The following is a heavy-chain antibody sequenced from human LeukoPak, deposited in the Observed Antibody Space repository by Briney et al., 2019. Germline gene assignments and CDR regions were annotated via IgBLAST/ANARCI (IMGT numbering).Heavy chain of an antibody. V-gene: IGHV1-46*01. D-gene: IGHD1/OR15-1a*01. J-gene: IGHJ6*03. Sequence: GASVKVSCKASGYTFTSYYMHWVRQAPGQGLEWMGIINPSGGSTSYAQKFQGRVTMTRDMSTSTVYMELSSLRAEDTAVYYCARCAGTPRYYYYYYYMDVWGKGTTVTVSS. CDR2: INPSGGST. CDR1: GYTFTSYY. CDR3: ARCAGTPRYYYYYYYMDV.